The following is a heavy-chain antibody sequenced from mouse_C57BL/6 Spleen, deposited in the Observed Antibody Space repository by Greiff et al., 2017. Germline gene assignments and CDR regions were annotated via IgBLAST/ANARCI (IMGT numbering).Heavy chain of an antibody. J-gene: IGHJ2*01. Sequence: VQLQQPGAELVMPGASVKLSCKASGYTFTSYWMHWVKQRPGQGLEWIGEIDPSDSYTNYNQKFKGKSTLTVDKSSSTAYMQLSSLTSEDSAVYYCARRGDADYFDYWGQGTTLTVSS. CDR2: IDPSDSYT. CDR1: GYTFTSYW. CDR3: ARRGDADYFDY. V-gene: IGHV1-69*01.